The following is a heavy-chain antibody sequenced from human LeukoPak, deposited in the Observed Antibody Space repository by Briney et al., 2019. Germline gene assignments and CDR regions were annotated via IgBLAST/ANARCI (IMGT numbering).Heavy chain of an antibody. CDR2: INPSGGST. CDR3: ARDLTVLRFLEWFQPNYYMDV. V-gene: IGHV1-46*01. CDR1: GYTFTSYY. J-gene: IGHJ6*03. D-gene: IGHD3-3*01. Sequence: ASVKVSCKASGYTFTSYYMHWLRQAPGQGLEWMGIINPSGGSTSYAQKFQGRVTMTRDMSTSTVYMELSSLRSEDTAVYYCARDLTVLRFLEWFQPNYYMDVWGKGTTVTVSS.